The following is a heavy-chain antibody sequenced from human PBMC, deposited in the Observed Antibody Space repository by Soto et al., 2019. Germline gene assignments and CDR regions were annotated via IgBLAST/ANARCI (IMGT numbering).Heavy chain of an antibody. CDR2: IYHSGST. D-gene: IGHD4-17*01. J-gene: IGHJ4*02. CDR3: ASHGDYGDYSFDY. Sequence: SETLSLTCAVSSGSISSSNWWSWVRQPPGKGLEWIGEIYHSGSTNYNPSLKSRVTISVDKSKNQFSLKLSSVTAADTAVYYCASHGDYGDYSFDYWGQRTLVTVSS. V-gene: IGHV4-4*02. CDR1: SGSISSSNW.